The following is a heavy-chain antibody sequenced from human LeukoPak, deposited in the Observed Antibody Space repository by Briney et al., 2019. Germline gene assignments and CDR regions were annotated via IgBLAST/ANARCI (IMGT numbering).Heavy chain of an antibody. V-gene: IGHV4-34*01. CDR1: GGSFSGYY. J-gene: IGHJ4*02. Sequence: SETLSLTCAVYGGSFSGYYWSWIRQPPGKGLEWIGEINHRGSTNYNPSLKSRVTISVDTSKNQFSLKLSSVTAADTAVYYCARGRRSSGYYMYYFDYWGQGTLVTVSS. CDR2: INHRGST. D-gene: IGHD3-22*01. CDR3: ARGRRSSGYYMYYFDY.